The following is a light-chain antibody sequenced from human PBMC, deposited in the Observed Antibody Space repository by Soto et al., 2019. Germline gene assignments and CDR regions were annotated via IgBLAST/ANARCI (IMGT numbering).Light chain of an antibody. J-gene: IGKJ2*01. V-gene: IGKV1-39*01. CDR2: AAS. Sequence: DIQMTQSPSSLSASVRDRVTITCRASQSISSYLNWYQQKPGKAPKLLIYAASSLQSGVPSRFSGSGSGTDFTLTISSLQPADFATYYCQQSYSTPDTFGQGTKLEIK. CDR1: QSISSY. CDR3: QQSYSTPDT.